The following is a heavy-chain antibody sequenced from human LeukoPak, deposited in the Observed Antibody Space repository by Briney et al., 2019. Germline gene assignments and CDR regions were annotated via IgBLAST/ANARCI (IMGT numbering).Heavy chain of an antibody. CDR3: ARVRGGLSSSWYGSDY. D-gene: IGHD6-13*01. CDR1: GFTFSSYS. Sequence: GGSLRLSCAASGFTFSSYSMNWVRQGPGKGLEWVSSISSSSSYIYYAASVKGRFTISRDNAKNSLYLQMNSLRAEDTAVYYCARVRGGLSSSWYGSDYWGQGTLVTVSS. J-gene: IGHJ4*02. V-gene: IGHV3-21*01. CDR2: ISSSSSYI.